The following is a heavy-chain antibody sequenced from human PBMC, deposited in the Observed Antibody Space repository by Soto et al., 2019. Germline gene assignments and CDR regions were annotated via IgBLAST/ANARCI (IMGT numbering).Heavy chain of an antibody. V-gene: IGHV3-53*01. CDR3: ARDRYDFWSGYNGMDV. J-gene: IGHJ6*02. Sequence: GSLRLSCAASGFTVSSNYMSWVRQAPGKGLEWVSVIYSGGSTYYADSVKGRFTISRDNSKNTLYLQMNSLRAEDTAVYYCARDRYDFWSGYNGMDVWGQGTTVTVSS. CDR2: IYSGGST. CDR1: GFTVSSNY. D-gene: IGHD3-3*01.